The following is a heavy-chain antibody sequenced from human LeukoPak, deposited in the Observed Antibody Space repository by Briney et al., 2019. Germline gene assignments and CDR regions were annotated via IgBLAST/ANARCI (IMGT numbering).Heavy chain of an antibody. CDR3: ARGRSRHFDY. CDR1: GYTFTSYG. CDR2: ISAYNGNT. V-gene: IGHV1-18*01. J-gene: IGHJ4*02. Sequence: ASVKVSCKASGYTFTSYGISWVRQAPGQGLEWMGWISAYNGNTNYAQKLQGRVTITRNTYISTAYMDLSSLRSEDTAVYYCARGRSRHFDYWGQGTLVTVSS.